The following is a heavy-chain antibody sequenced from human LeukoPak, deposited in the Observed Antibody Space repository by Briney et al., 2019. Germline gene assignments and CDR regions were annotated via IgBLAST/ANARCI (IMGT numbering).Heavy chain of an antibody. CDR1: GFSFSNFA. CDR3: AKDPFYGSGTYTDY. V-gene: IGHV3-23*01. D-gene: IGHD3-10*01. Sequence: GGSLRLSCAASGFSFSNFAMSWIRQTTGKELQWVSVISGGSGRTFYADSVKGRFTISRDNSKNTLYLQMDSLRVEDTGVYYCAKDPFYGSGTYTDYWGLGTLVSVSS. CDR2: ISGGSGRT. J-gene: IGHJ4*02.